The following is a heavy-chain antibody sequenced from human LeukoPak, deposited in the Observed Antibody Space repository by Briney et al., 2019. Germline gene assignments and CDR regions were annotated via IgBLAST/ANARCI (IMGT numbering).Heavy chain of an antibody. J-gene: IGHJ6*03. V-gene: IGHV3-30*02. CDR2: IRYDGSNK. CDR1: GFTFSKFG. CDR3: AKALDLSYYYMDV. Sequence: QTGGSLRLSCAASGFTFSKFGMHWVRQAPGQGLEWVAFIRYDGSNKYYADSVKGRFTISRDNSKNTLYLQMNSLRAEDTAVYYCAKALDLSYYYMDVWGKGTTVTVSS. D-gene: IGHD3/OR15-3a*01.